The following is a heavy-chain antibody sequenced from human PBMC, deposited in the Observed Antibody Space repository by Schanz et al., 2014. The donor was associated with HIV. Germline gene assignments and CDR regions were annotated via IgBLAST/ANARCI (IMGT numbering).Heavy chain of an antibody. CDR3: AKDGSWEAFDVFDI. Sequence: VHLLESGGGLVQPGGSLRVSCAGSGLTFSSYGMHWVRQAPGKGLEWVAVISYDGSNKYYADSVKGRFTISRDNSKNTLYLQMNSLRAEDTAVYYCAKDGSWEAFDVFDIWGQGTMVTVSS. CDR2: ISYDGSNK. D-gene: IGHD1-26*01. V-gene: IGHV3-30*18. CDR1: GLTFSSYG. J-gene: IGHJ3*02.